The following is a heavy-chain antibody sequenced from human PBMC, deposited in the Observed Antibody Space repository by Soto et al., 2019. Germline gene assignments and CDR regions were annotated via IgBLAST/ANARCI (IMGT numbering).Heavy chain of an antibody. V-gene: IGHV1-69*05. CDR3: ARGIATGQLDP. Sequence: SVKVSCKASGGTFSSYAISWVRQAPGQGLEWMGGIIPIFGTANYAQKFQDRVIITRDTSASTAYMDLSSLRSEDTAVYYCARGIATGQLDPWGQGTLVTVSS. CDR1: GGTFSSYA. J-gene: IGHJ5*02. CDR2: IIPIFGTA. D-gene: IGHD6-13*01.